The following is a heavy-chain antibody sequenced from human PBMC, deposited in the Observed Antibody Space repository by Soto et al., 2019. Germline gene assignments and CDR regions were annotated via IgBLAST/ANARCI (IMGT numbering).Heavy chain of an antibody. D-gene: IGHD5-18*01. Sequence: QVQLVQSGAEVKKPGSSVKVSCKVSGGTFSSYAISWVRQAPGQGLEWMGGIIPIFGTANYAQEFQGRVTITADESTSTAYMELSSLRSEATAVYYCARGGQLWLQYRFDYWGDGTMVIVAS. CDR2: IIPIFGTA. V-gene: IGHV1-69*01. J-gene: IGHJ4*01. CDR3: ARGGQLWLQYRFDY. CDR1: GGTFSSYA.